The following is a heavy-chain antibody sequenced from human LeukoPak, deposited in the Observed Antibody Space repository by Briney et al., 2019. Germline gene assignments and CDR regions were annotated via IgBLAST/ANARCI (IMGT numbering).Heavy chain of an antibody. D-gene: IGHD2-2*01. CDR1: GGSICSGGYY. CDR3: ARAACSSTSCYRDFDY. Sequence: SQTLSLTCTVSGGSICSGGYYWSWIRQHPGKGLEWIGYIYYSGSTYHNPSLKSRVTISVDTSRNQFSLKLSSVTAADTAVYYCARAACSSTSCYRDFDYWGQGTLVTVSS. CDR2: IYYSGST. J-gene: IGHJ4*02. V-gene: IGHV4-31*03.